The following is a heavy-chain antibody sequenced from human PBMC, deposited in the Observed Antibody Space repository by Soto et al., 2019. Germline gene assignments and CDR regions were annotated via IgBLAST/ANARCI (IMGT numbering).Heavy chain of an antibody. CDR1: GFTFSSYA. CDR3: AKDEIDYDYIWGSYRYLGFDY. D-gene: IGHD3-16*02. V-gene: IGHV3-23*01. Sequence: VQLLESGGGLVQPGGSLRLSCAASGFTFSSYAMSWVRQAPGKGLEWVSAISGSGGSTYYADSVKGRFTISRDNSKNTLYLQMNSLRAEDTAVYYCAKDEIDYDYIWGSYRYLGFDYWGQGTLVTVSS. CDR2: ISGSGGST. J-gene: IGHJ4*02.